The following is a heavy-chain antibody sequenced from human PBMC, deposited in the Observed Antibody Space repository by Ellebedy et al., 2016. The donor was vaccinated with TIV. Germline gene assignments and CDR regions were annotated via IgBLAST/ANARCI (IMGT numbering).Heavy chain of an antibody. Sequence: GESLKISCAASGFTVSSSYMSWVRQAPGKGLEWVSAFYSGGTTYYADSVKGRFTISSDNSRNTLYLQMDSLRADDTAVYFCAKQISASSTYDYWGQGTLVTVSS. D-gene: IGHD3-3*02. V-gene: IGHV3-53*01. CDR2: FYSGGTT. CDR3: AKQISASSTYDY. J-gene: IGHJ4*02. CDR1: GFTVSSSY.